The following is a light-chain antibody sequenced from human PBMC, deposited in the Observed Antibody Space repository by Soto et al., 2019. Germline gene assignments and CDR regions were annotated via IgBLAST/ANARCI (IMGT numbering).Light chain of an antibody. CDR2: DVS. J-gene: IGLJ1*01. CDR3: SSYTSSSTDYV. Sequence: QSALTQAASVSGSPGHSITISCTGTSSDVGGYNYVSWYQQHPGKAPKLMIYDVSNRPSGVSNRFSGSKSGNTASLTISGLQAEDEADYYCSSYTSSSTDYVFGTGAKVTVL. V-gene: IGLV2-14*01. CDR1: SSDVGGYNY.